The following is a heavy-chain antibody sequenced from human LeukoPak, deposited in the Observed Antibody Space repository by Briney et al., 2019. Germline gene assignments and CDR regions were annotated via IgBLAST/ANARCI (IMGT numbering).Heavy chain of an antibody. CDR3: ARDSVKIAAAGSYYYGMDV. Sequence: GASVKVSCKASGYIFTGYYMHWVRQAPGQGLEWMGWINPNSGGTNYAQKFQGRVTMTRDTSISTAYMELSRLRSDDTAVYYCARDSVKIAAAGSYYYGMDVWGQGTTVTVSS. D-gene: IGHD6-13*01. CDR1: GYIFTGYY. CDR2: INPNSGGT. J-gene: IGHJ6*02. V-gene: IGHV1-2*02.